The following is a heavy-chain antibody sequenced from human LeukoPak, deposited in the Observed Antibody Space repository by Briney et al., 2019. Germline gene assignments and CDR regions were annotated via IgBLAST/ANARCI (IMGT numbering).Heavy chain of an antibody. Sequence: PGGSLRLSCAASGFTFSDFWMTWVRQAPGKGLEWVAVISYAGSNKNYGGSVKGRFTISRDNSKNTLYLQMNSLRVDDTAVYYCARPADARWPPGFDYWGQGTLVTVSS. CDR2: ISYAGSNK. CDR1: GFTFSDFW. J-gene: IGHJ4*02. D-gene: IGHD2-15*01. V-gene: IGHV3-30*03. CDR3: ARPADARWPPGFDY.